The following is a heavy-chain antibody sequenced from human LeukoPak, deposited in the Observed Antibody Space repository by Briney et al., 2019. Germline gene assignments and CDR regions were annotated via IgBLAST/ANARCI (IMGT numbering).Heavy chain of an antibody. J-gene: IGHJ6*02. CDR3: AGGSGYRYCSGGSCYFPYYYGMDV. CDR1: GGTFSSYA. CDR2: IIPIFGTA. D-gene: IGHD2-15*01. V-gene: IGHV1-69*13. Sequence: SVKVSCKASGGTFSSYAISWVRQAPGQGLEWMGGIIPIFGTANYAQKFQGRVTITADESTSTAYMELSSLRAEDTAVYYCAGGSGYRYCSGGSCYFPYYYGMDVWGQGTTVTVSS.